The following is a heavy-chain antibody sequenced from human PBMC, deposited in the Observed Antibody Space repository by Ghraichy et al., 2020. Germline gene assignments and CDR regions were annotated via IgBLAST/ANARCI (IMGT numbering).Heavy chain of an antibody. J-gene: IGHJ4*02. D-gene: IGHD1-26*01. CDR1: GFTFSSYA. CDR2: ISGSGGST. Sequence: GGSLILSCAASGFTFSSYAMSWVRQAPGKGLEWVSAISGSGGSTYYADSVKGRFTISRDNSKNTLYLQMNSLRAEDTAVYYCAKGTAIVGATSYFDYWGQGTLVTVSS. V-gene: IGHV3-23*01. CDR3: AKGTAIVGATSYFDY.